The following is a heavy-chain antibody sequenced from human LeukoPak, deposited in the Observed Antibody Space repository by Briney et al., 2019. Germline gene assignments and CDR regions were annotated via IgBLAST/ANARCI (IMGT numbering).Heavy chain of an antibody. J-gene: IGHJ4*02. CDR1: GFTFSNYA. D-gene: IGHD6-13*01. CDR3: AYSSSWYGIYFDY. V-gene: IGHV3-23*01. CDR2: ISGSGGST. Sequence: QAGGSLRLSCAASGFTFSNYAMSWVRQAPGKGLEWVSGISGSGGSTYYADSVKGRFTISRDNSKNTLYLQMNSLRAEDTAVYYCAYSSSWYGIYFDYWGQGTLVTVSS.